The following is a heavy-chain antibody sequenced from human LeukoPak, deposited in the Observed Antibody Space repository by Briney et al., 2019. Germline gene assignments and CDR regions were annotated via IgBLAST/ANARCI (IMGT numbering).Heavy chain of an antibody. D-gene: IGHD3-22*01. V-gene: IGHV4-39*01. Sequence: SETLSLTCSVSGGAITGSSYYWGWLRQPPGKGLEWIGSLYYSGSTYYNPSLKSRVTISADTSKNQFSLKLISVTAADRAVYYCARQYYVRTGYYYFDYWDQGTLVTVSS. CDR1: GGAITGSSYY. CDR2: LYYSGST. CDR3: ARQYYVRTGYYYFDY. J-gene: IGHJ4*02.